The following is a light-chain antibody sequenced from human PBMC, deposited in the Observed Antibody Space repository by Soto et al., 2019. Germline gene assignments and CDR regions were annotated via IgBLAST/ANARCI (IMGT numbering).Light chain of an antibody. CDR2: SNN. Sequence: QSVLTQPPSASGTPEQRVIISCSGGRSNIGSDTVNWYQQVPGTAPKFLIYSNNQRPSGVPDRFSGFKSGTSASLAISGLQAEDEADYYCASWDDSLNGLVFGGGTKLTVL. V-gene: IGLV1-44*01. CDR1: RSNIGSDT. J-gene: IGLJ2*01. CDR3: ASWDDSLNGLV.